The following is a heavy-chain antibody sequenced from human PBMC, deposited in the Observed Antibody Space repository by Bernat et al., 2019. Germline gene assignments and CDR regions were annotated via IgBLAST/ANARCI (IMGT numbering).Heavy chain of an antibody. CDR3: AREVRPTLGAGKWIYGMDV. D-gene: IGHD6-19*01. V-gene: IGHV1-18*01. CDR1: GYTFTSYG. J-gene: IGHJ6*02. CDR2: ISAYNGNT. Sequence: QDQLVQSGAEVKKPGASVKVSCKASGYTFTSYGISWVRQAPGQGLEWMGWISAYNGNTNYAQKLQGRVTMTTDTSTSTAYMELRSLRSDDTAVYYCAREVRPTLGAGKWIYGMDVWGQGTTVTVSS.